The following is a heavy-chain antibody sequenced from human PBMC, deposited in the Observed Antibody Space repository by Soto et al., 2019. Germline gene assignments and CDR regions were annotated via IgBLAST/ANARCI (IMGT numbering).Heavy chain of an antibody. CDR3: ARDKHRPELGGNYYCALDV. D-gene: IGHD3-3*02. CDR2: LIYIFRAP. J-gene: IGHJ6*04. CDR1: GDTFSSAA. Sequence: QVQLMQSGAEMKKPGSSVKVSCKSSGDTFSSAAISWVRQAPGQGLEWMGGLIYIFRAPDYAQKFQGRDTITADESKSTAYMELSSLRSEDTAVYYGARDKHRPELGGNYYCALDVGGEGTTFIVSS. V-gene: IGHV1-69*01.